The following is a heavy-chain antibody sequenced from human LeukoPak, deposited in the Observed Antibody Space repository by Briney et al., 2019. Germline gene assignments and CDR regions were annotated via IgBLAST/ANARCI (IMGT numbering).Heavy chain of an antibody. CDR2: MRPNSGGT. CDR3: ARDRSDYDILTGYLPVYYFDY. Sequence: ASVKVSCKASGYTFTAYYIHWVRQAPGQGLEWMGWMRPNSGGTKYAQKFQGRVTMTRDTSISTAYMELSRLRSDDTAVYYCARDRSDYDILTGYLPVYYFDYWGQGTLVTVSS. V-gene: IGHV1-2*02. D-gene: IGHD3-9*01. CDR1: GYTFTAYY. J-gene: IGHJ4*02.